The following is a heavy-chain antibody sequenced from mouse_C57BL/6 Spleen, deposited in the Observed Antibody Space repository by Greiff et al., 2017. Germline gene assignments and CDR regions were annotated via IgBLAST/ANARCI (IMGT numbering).Heavy chain of an antibody. Sequence: QVQLKESGAELVRPGASVTLSCKASGYTFTDYEMHWVKQTPVHGLEWIGAIDPETGGTAYNQKFKGKAILTADKSSSTAYMELRSLTSEDSAVYYCTVGTYGYDVDFFAYWGQGTLVTVSA. J-gene: IGHJ3*01. D-gene: IGHD2-2*01. V-gene: IGHV1-15*01. CDR3: TVGTYGYDVDFFAY. CDR2: IDPETGGT. CDR1: GYTFTDYE.